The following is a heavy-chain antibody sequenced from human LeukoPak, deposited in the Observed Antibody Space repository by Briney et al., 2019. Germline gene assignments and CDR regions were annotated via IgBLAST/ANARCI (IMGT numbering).Heavy chain of an antibody. D-gene: IGHD1-1*01. CDR2: IIPYSGAP. J-gene: IGHJ4*02. V-gene: IGHV1-2*02. CDR3: AREGGTGTLGY. Sequence: GASVKVSCKASGGTFNINDINWVRQAPGQGLEWMGGIIPYSGAPNYAQKFQDRVTMTRDTSISTAYMELSRLRSDDTAVYYCAREGGTGTLGYWGQGTLVTASS. CDR1: GGTFNIND.